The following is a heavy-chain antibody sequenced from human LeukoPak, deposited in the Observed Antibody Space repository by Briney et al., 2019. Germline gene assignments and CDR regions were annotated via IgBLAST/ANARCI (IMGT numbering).Heavy chain of an antibody. D-gene: IGHD3-3*01. CDR3: TTEWDYDFWSGYYGGGYFDY. V-gene: IGHV3-15*01. Sequence: GGSLRLSCAASGFTFSNAWMSWVRQAPGKGLEWVGRIKSKTDGGTTDYAAPVKGRFTISRDDSKNTLYLQMNSMKTEDTAVYYCTTEWDYDFWSGYYGGGYFDYWGQGTLVTVSS. CDR1: GFTFSNAW. CDR2: IKSKTDGGTT. J-gene: IGHJ4*02.